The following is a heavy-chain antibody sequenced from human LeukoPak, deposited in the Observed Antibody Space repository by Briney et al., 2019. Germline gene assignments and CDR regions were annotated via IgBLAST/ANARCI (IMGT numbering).Heavy chain of an antibody. J-gene: IGHJ6*02. CDR1: GFTFSSYG. CDR3: ARDRIQLWTYYGMDV. CDR2: ISYDGSNK. Sequence: PGGSLRLSCAASGFTFSSYGMHWVRQAPGEGLEWVAVISYDGSNKYYADSVKGRFTISRDNSKNTLYLQMNSLRAEDTAVYYCARDRIQLWTYYGMDVWGQGTTITVSS. V-gene: IGHV3-30*03. D-gene: IGHD5-18*01.